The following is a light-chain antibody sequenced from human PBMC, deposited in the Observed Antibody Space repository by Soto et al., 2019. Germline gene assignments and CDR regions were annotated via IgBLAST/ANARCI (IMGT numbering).Light chain of an antibody. V-gene: IGKV3-20*01. J-gene: IGKJ5*01. CDR1: QSVSRSN. CDR2: GTS. Sequence: IVLTQSPGTLSLSPGERATVSCRASQSVSRSNLAWYQHKPGQAPRLLIYGTSNRATGIPDRFTGSGSGTDLTLTISSLEPEDFAVYYCEQYGSSPPSITFGQGTRLEIK. CDR3: EQYGSSPPSIT.